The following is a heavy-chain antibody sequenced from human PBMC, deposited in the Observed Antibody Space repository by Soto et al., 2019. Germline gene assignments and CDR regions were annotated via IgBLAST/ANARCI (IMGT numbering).Heavy chain of an antibody. CDR1: GLNFXSYS. CDR3: ARDLITIFGVVNALPHYFDY. V-gene: IGHV3-48*01. D-gene: IGHD3-3*01. Sequence: GGSLRLSCASSGLNFXSYSMNLVRQAPGKGLEWVSYISTSSSTTYYADSVKGRFTISRDNAKNSLFLQMNSLTAEDTAVYYCARDLITIFGVVNALPHYFDYWGQGTLVTVSS. J-gene: IGHJ4*02. CDR2: ISTSSSTT.